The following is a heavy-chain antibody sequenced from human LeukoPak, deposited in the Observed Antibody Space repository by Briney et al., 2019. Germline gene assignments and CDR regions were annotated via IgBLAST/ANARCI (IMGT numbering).Heavy chain of an antibody. D-gene: IGHD6-13*01. CDR2: IYYSGST. CDR3: ATRPDIAATGPGWFDP. V-gene: IGHV4-59*11. J-gene: IGHJ5*02. Sequence: KPSETLSLTCIVSGGSISSHYWSWIRQPPGKGLECIGNIYYSGSTNYNSSLKSRVTISVDTSKNQFSLKLSSVTAADTAVYYCATRPDIAATGPGWFDPWGQGTLVTVSS. CDR1: GGSISSHY.